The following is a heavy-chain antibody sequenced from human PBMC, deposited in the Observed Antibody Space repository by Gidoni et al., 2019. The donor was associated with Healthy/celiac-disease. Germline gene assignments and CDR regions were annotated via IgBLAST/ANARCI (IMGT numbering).Heavy chain of an antibody. CDR2: IWYDGSNK. J-gene: IGHJ6*02. V-gene: IGHV3-33*01. CDR1: GFTFSSYG. Sequence: QMQLVESGGGVVQPGRSLRLSCAASGFTFSSYGMHWVRQAPGKGLEWVAVIWYDGSNKYYADSVKGRFTISRDNSKNTLYLQMNSLRAEDTAVYYCARGPYCSGGSSDLGGMDVWGQGTTVTVSS. D-gene: IGHD2-15*01. CDR3: ARGPYCSGGSSDLGGMDV.